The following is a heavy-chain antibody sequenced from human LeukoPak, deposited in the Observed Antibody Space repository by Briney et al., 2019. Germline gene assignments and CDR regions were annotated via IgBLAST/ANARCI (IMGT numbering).Heavy chain of an antibody. V-gene: IGHV4-4*07. CDR1: GGSISSYY. CDR3: ASGGAVAGTRPFDS. J-gene: IGHJ4*02. Sequence: PSETLSLTCTVSGGSISSYYWSWIRQPTGKGLEWIGRVYTSGSTNYNPSLKSRVTMSVDASKNQFSLRLSSVTAADTAVYYCASGGAVAGTRPFDSWGQGTLVTVSS. D-gene: IGHD6-19*01. CDR2: VYTSGST.